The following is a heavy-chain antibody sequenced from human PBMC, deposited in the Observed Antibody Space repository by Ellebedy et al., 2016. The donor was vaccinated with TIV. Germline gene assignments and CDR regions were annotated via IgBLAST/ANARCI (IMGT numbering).Heavy chain of an antibody. D-gene: IGHD2-2*01. Sequence: AASVKVSCKTSGYTFTSYGISWVRQAPGQGLEWMGWISAYNGNTNYAQMLQGRVTMTTDTFTSTAYMALRSLRSDDTAVYYCARYCNSTTCSNWFDPWGQGTLVTVSS. CDR3: ARYCNSTTCSNWFDP. V-gene: IGHV1-18*04. CDR1: GYTFTSYG. CDR2: ISAYNGNT. J-gene: IGHJ5*02.